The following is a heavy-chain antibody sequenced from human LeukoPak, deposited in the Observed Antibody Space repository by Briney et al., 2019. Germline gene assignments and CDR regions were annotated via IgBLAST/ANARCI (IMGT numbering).Heavy chain of an antibody. Sequence: GRSLRLSCAASGFTFSSYGMHWVRQAPGKGLEWVAVIWYDGSNKYYADSVKGRFTISRDNSKNTLYLQMNSLRAEDTAVYYCASLTVTTRSPFDYWGQGTLVTVSS. CDR2: IWYDGSNK. D-gene: IGHD4-17*01. CDR3: ASLTVTTRSPFDY. J-gene: IGHJ4*02. V-gene: IGHV3-33*01. CDR1: GFTFSSYG.